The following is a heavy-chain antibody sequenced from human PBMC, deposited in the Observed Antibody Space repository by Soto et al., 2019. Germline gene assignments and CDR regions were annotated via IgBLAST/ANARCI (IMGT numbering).Heavy chain of an antibody. J-gene: IGHJ4*02. V-gene: IGHV1-69*13. D-gene: IGHD3-22*01. CDR1: GGTFSRYA. CDR2: IVPMFGTA. CDR3: ARGVYYDSRGYYFFF. Sequence: SVKVSCKASGGTFSRYALSWVRQAPGQGPEWMGGIVPMFGTANYAQKFQGRVTITADESTSAAYMQLSSLRSEDTAVYYCARGVYYDSRGYYFFFWGQGTLVTVSS.